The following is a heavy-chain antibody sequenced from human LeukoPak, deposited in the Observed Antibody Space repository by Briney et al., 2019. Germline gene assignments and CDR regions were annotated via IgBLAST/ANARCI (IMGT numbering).Heavy chain of an antibody. Sequence: PSETLSLTCTVSGGSISSYYWSWIRQPPGKGLVWIGYIYYSGSTNYNPSLKSRVTISVDTSKNQFSLKLSSVTAADTAVYYCARLIVVVPAAKEGWFDPWGQGTLVTVSS. CDR1: GGSISSYY. CDR2: IYYSGST. CDR3: ARLIVVVPAAKEGWFDP. V-gene: IGHV4-59*08. J-gene: IGHJ5*02. D-gene: IGHD2-2*01.